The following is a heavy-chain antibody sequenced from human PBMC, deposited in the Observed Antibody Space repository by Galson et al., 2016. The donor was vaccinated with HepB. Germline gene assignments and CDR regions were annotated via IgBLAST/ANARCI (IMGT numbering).Heavy chain of an antibody. Sequence: QSGAEVKKPGESLKISCQGSGYTFTNHWIGWVRQMPGKGLEWMGIIYPGDSDTRYSPSFQGQVTISADKSTRTAYLQWSSMKASDTAMYYCARRDSGWSLFDYWGQGTLLTVSS. J-gene: IGHJ4*02. CDR2: IYPGDSDT. CDR1: GYTFTNHW. CDR3: ARRDSGWSLFDY. D-gene: IGHD6-19*01. V-gene: IGHV5-51*01.